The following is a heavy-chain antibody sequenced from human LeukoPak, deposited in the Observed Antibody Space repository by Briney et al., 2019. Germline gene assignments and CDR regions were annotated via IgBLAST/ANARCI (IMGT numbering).Heavy chain of an antibody. J-gene: IGHJ4*02. V-gene: IGHV4-34*01. CDR1: GGSFSGYY. CDR2: INHSGST. CDR3: ARGPYYDFWSGYELDY. D-gene: IGHD3-3*01. Sequence: PSETLSLTCAVYGGSFSGYYWSWIRQPPGKGLEWIGEINHSGSTNYNPSLKSRVTISVDTSKNQFSLKLSSVTAADTAVYYCARGPYYDFWSGYELDYWGQGTLVTVSS.